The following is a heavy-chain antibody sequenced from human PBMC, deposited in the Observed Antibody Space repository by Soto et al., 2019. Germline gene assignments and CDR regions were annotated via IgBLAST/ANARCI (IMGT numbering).Heavy chain of an antibody. D-gene: IGHD2-2*01. Sequence: ASVTVSCKASGYTLTSYDIHWVQQATGQGVAGMGWMNHYSGNTGYPQKFQGRVTMTSNNSKSTVYLELSSLTSEDTAVYYCARGRYCSSSICHLGVYYAHGVRVWGQGTTVTVSS. CDR3: ARGRYCSSSICHLGVYYAHGVRV. CDR2: MNHYSGNT. J-gene: IGHJ6*02. V-gene: IGHV1-8*01. CDR1: GYTLTSYD.